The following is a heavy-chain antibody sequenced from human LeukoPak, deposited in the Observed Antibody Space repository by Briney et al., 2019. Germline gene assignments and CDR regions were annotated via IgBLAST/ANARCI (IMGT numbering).Heavy chain of an antibody. CDR2: IKSKTDGGTT. CDR1: GFTFRGYS. D-gene: IGHD3-22*01. J-gene: IGHJ4*02. V-gene: IGHV3-15*01. Sequence: GGSLRLSCAASGFTFRGYSMNWVRQAPGKGLEWVGRIKSKTDGGTTDYAAPVKGRFTISRDDSKNTLYLQMNSLKTEDTAVYYCTGNYYDSSGYLDYWGQGTLVTVSS. CDR3: TGNYYDSSGYLDY.